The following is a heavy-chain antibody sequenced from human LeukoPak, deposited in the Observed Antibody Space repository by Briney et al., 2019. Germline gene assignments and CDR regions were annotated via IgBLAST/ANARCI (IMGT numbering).Heavy chain of an antibody. Sequence: GGSLRLSCAASGFTFHDYAMHWVRQVPGKGLEWVSGISWNSGSIAYADSVKGRFTIFRDNAKNSLYLQMNSLRAEDAALYFCAKDIGFMAGTTHFDYWGQGTVVTVSS. CDR2: ISWNSGSI. CDR1: GFTFHDYA. V-gene: IGHV3-9*01. J-gene: IGHJ4*02. CDR3: AKDIGFMAGTTHFDY. D-gene: IGHD1-14*01.